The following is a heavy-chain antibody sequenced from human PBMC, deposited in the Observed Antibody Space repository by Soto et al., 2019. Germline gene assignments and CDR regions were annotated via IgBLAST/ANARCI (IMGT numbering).Heavy chain of an antibody. CDR1: GGTFSSYA. CDR2: IIPIFGTA. CDR3: ARDWALDWDPTVVTPVT. J-gene: IGHJ5*02. Sequence: GASVKVSCKASGGTFSSYAISWVRQAPGQGLEWMGGIIPIFGTANYAQKFQGRVTITADESTSTAYMELSSLRSEDTAVYYCARDWALDWDPTVVTPVTWGQGXLVTVSS. D-gene: IGHD4-17*01. V-gene: IGHV1-69*13.